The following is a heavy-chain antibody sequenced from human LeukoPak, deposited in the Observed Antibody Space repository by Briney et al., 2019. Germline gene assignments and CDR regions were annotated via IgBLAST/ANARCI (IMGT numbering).Heavy chain of an antibody. CDR1: GFTFSSYG. V-gene: IGHV3-30*18. CDR3: AKDHPSTLYDY. D-gene: IGHD2-2*02. Sequence: GGSLRLSCAASGFTFSSYGMHWVRQAPGKGLEWVAVISYDGSNKYYADSVKGRFTISRDNSKNTLYLQMNSLRAEDTAVYYCAKDHPSTLYDYWGQGTLVTVSS. J-gene: IGHJ4*02. CDR2: ISYDGSNK.